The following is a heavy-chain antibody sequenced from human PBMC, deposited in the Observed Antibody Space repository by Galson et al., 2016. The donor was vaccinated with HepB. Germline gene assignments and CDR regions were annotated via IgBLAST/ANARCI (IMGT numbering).Heavy chain of an antibody. Sequence: SETLSLTCSVSGGSISSYYCHWLRQSPGKGLEWIGYSAYSGNINYSPSLESRVTISVDTSTNQFSLRLTSVTAADTGVYYCSAGWQFDYWGQGMLVTVSS. CDR1: GGSISSYY. CDR2: SAYSGNI. D-gene: IGHD6-19*01. CDR3: SAGWQFDY. J-gene: IGHJ4*02. V-gene: IGHV4-59*08.